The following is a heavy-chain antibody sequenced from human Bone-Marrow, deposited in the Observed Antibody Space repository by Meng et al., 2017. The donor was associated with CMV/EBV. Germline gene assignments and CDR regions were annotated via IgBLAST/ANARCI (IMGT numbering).Heavy chain of an antibody. CDR1: GFTFSSYG. Sequence: GGSLRLSCAASGFTFSSYGMHWVRQAPGKGLEWVAFIRYDGSNKYYADSVKGRFTISRDNSKNTLYLQMNSLRAEDTGVYYCAKGDFYTPYYFGSGGYWLWGQGTMATVPS. J-gene: IGHJ3*01. D-gene: IGHD3-10*01. CDR3: AKGDFYTPYYFGSGGYWL. CDR2: IRYDGSNK. V-gene: IGHV3-30*02.